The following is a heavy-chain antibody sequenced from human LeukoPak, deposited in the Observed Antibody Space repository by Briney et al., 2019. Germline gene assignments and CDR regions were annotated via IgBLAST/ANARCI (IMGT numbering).Heavy chain of an antibody. D-gene: IGHD4-17*01. CDR2: INHSGST. Sequence: SETLSLTCAVYGGSFSGYYWSWIRQPPGKGLEWIGEINHSGSTNYNPSLKSRVTISVDTSKNQFSLKLSSVTAADTAVYYCARAGYGDSDFDYWGQGTLVTVSS. J-gene: IGHJ4*02. CDR3: ARAGYGDSDFDY. V-gene: IGHV4-34*01. CDR1: GGSFSGYY.